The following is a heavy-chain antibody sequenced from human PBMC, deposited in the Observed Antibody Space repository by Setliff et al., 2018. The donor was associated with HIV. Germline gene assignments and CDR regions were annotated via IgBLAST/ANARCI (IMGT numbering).Heavy chain of an antibody. J-gene: IGHJ6*02. CDR3: ARAMRGVVVTNMYYYYGMDV. CDR2: AYTGGST. Sequence: SETLSLTCTVSGGSMSSYYWSWIRQPAGKGLEWIGRAYTGGSTNYNPSLKSRVSMSVDTSKNQFYLHLSSVTAADTAVYYCARAMRGVVVTNMYYYYGMDVWGQGTTVTVSS. D-gene: IGHD2-21*02. CDR1: GGSMSSYY. V-gene: IGHV4-4*07.